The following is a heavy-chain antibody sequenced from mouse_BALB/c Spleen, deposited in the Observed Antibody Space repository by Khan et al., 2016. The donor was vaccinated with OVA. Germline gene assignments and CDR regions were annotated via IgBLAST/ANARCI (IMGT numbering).Heavy chain of an antibody. Sequence: EVQLVESGGDLVRPGGSLKLSCAASGFTFSAYGMPWVRQSPEKRLEWVATINSDGYYTYYPDSLKGRFIISRDNAKNTLYLQMRSLKSEDTAMXYCVSHLAVSCAYWAQGTLVTVSA. D-gene: IGHD1-1*01. V-gene: IGHV5-6*01. CDR3: VSHLAVSCAY. CDR1: GFTFSAYG. CDR2: INSDGYYT. J-gene: IGHJ3*01.